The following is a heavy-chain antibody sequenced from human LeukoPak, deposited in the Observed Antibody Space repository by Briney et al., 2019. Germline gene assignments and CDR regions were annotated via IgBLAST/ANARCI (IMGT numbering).Heavy chain of an antibody. CDR1: GGSISSYY. Sequence: PSETLSLTCTVSGGSISSYYWSWIRQPPGKGVQWIGYIYYSGSTNYNPSLKSRVTISVDTSKNQFSLKLSSVTAADTAVYYCASHITIFGVVISGDWFDPWGQGTLVTVSS. CDR2: IYYSGST. CDR3: ASHITIFGVVISGDWFDP. D-gene: IGHD3-3*01. V-gene: IGHV4-59*08. J-gene: IGHJ5*02.